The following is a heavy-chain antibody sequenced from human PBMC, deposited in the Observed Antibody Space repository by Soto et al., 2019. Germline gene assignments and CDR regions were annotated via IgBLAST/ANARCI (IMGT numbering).Heavy chain of an antibody. D-gene: IGHD1-26*01. J-gene: IGHJ5*02. CDR2: ISAYNGNT. V-gene: IGHV1-18*01. CDR3: AKDRRVPRVGATVYFGFDP. CDR1: GYTFTSYG. Sequence: GASVKVSCKASGYTFTSYGISWVRQAPGQGLEWMGWISAYNGNTNYAQKLQGRVTMTTDTSKNTLYLQMNSLRAEDTAVYYCAKDRRVPRVGATVYFGFDPWGQGTLVTVSS.